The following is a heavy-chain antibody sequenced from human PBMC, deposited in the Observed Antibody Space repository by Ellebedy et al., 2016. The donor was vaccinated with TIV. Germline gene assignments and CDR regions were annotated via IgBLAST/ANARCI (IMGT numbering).Heavy chain of an antibody. CDR3: ARIYGSGSWYFFDY. J-gene: IGHJ4*02. Sequence: GRVTMTTDTSTSTVYMELRSLRSDDTAVYYCARIYGSGSWYFFDYWGQGTLVTVSS. D-gene: IGHD3-10*01. V-gene: IGHV1-18*01.